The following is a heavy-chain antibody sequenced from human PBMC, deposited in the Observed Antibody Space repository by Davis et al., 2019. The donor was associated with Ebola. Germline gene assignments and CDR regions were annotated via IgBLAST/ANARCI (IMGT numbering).Heavy chain of an antibody. V-gene: IGHV4-59*11. D-gene: IGHD3-16*01. J-gene: IGHJ4*02. CDR3: AERGGSV. CDR2: IYYTGSA. CDR1: GVSISRHY. Sequence: PGGPLRLSCTVSGVSISRHYWNWIRQPPGKRLEWIGSIYYTGSAKYNSSLNSRVSISVDTSKNQFSLKLTSVTAADTAMYYCAERGGSVWGQGTLVTVSS.